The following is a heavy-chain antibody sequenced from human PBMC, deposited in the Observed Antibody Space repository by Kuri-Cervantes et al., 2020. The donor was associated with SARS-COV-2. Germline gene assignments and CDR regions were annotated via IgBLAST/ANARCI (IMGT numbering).Heavy chain of an antibody. CDR2: IYYSGST. V-gene: IGHV4-59*12. J-gene: IGHJ4*02. D-gene: IGHD3-9*01. CDR3: ARDRYFDYLRVNFFDY. Sequence: GSLRLSCTVSGGFISSYYWSWIRQPPGKGLEWIGYIYYSGSTNYNPSLKSRVTISVDTSKNQFSLKLSSVTAADTAVYYCARDRYFDYLRVNFFDYWGQGSLVTVSS. CDR1: GGFISSYY.